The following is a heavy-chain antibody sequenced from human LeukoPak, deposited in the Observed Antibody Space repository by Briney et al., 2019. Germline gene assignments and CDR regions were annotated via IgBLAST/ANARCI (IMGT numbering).Heavy chain of an antibody. CDR1: GGAISSGGYY. CDR3: ARDVEDWNYMGFDP. V-gene: IGHV4-31*03. D-gene: IGHD1-7*01. J-gene: IGHJ5*02. Sequence: SETLSLTCTVSGGAISSGGYYWSWIRQQPGKVPEWIGYIYYSGSTYYNPSLKSRVTISVDTSKNQFSLKLSSVTAADTAVYYCARDVEDWNYMGFDPWGQGTLVTVSS. CDR2: IYYSGST.